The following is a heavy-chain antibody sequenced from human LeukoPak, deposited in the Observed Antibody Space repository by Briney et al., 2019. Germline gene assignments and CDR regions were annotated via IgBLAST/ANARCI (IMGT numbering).Heavy chain of an antibody. CDR1: GFTFSSYS. Sequence: GGSLRLSCAASGFTFSSYSMNWVRRAPGKGLEWVSSISSSSSYIYYADSVKGRFTISRDNAKNSLYLQMNSLRAEDTAVYYCARDYHDREFDYWGQGTLVTVSS. V-gene: IGHV3-21*01. J-gene: IGHJ4*02. CDR3: ARDYHDREFDY. D-gene: IGHD3-22*01. CDR2: ISSSSSYI.